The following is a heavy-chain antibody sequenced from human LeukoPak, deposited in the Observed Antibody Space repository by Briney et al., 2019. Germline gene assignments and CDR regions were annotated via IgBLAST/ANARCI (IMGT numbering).Heavy chain of an antibody. CDR2: ISWNGGSI. CDR1: GFTFDDYA. Sequence: GRSLRLSCAASGFTFDDYAMHWVRQAPGKGLEWVSGISWNGGSIGYADSVKGRFTISRDNAKNSLYLQMNSLRAEDTALYYCAKGVYYDSSGPADWGQGTLVTVSS. V-gene: IGHV3-9*01. CDR3: AKGVYYDSSGPAD. D-gene: IGHD3-22*01. J-gene: IGHJ4*02.